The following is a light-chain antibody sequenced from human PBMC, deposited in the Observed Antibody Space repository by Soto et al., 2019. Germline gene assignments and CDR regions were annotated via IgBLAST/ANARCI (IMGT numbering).Light chain of an antibody. J-gene: IGKJ5*01. V-gene: IGKV3-11*01. CDR3: QQYNNWPPKVT. CDR1: QSVSNY. CDR2: DAS. Sequence: EIVLTQSPATLSLSPGERATPSCWASQSVSNYFVWYQQKPGQAPRLLTYDASSRATGIPDRFSGSGSGTDFTLTISRLEPEDFAVYYCQQYNNWPPKVTFGQGTRLEIK.